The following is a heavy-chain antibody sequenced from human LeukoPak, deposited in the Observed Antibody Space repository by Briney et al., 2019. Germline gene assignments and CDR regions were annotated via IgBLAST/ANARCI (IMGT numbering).Heavy chain of an antibody. D-gene: IGHD6-13*01. CDR2: IYSGGST. V-gene: IGHV3-53*01. Sequence: GGSLRLSCAASGFTVSSNYVSWVRQAPGKGLEWVSVIYSGGSTYYADSVKGRFTISRDNSKNTLYLQMDSLRAEDTAVYYCARASWSSSWIFDYWGQGALVTVSS. CDR1: GFTVSSNY. J-gene: IGHJ4*02. CDR3: ARASWSSSWIFDY.